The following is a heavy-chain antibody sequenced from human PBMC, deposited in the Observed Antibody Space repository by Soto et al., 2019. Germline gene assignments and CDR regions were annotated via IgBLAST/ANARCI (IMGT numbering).Heavy chain of an antibody. V-gene: IGHV3-23*01. D-gene: IGHD2-15*01. CDR1: GFTFSSYA. Sequence: EVQLLESGGGLVQPGGSLRLSCAASGFTFSSYAMSWVRQAPGKGLEWVSAISGSGGSTYYADSVKGRFTSSREKSKNPLYKQMSSLRAEDTAVYYCAKEGGRGVVVAAEHFDYWGQGTLVTVSS. J-gene: IGHJ4*02. CDR3: AKEGGRGVVVAAEHFDY. CDR2: ISGSGGST.